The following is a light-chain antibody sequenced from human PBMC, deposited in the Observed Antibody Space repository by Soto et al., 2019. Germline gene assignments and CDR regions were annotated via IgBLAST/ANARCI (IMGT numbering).Light chain of an antibody. CDR1: QSVSSR. V-gene: IGKV3-20*01. CDR2: GAS. CDR3: QQYETSPRT. J-gene: IGKJ1*01. Sequence: EIVMAQSPATLSVSPGERVTLSCRASQSVSSRLAWYQQKPGQAPRLLTYGASSRATGIPDRFSGSGSGTDFTLTISRLEPEDFAVYYCQQYETSPRTFGQGTKVDIK.